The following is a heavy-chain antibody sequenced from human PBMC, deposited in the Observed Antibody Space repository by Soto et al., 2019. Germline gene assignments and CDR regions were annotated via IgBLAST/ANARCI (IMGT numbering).Heavy chain of an antibody. D-gene: IGHD2-15*01. J-gene: IGHJ4*02. CDR1: GFTFRKYG. Sequence: PVGSLRLSCVASGFTFRKYGMHWVRQAPGKGLEWVAVISYEGSRKFYTDSVRGRFTISRDDSKNTVYLQMNSLRPDDTALYYCAKDIQALLVPNFYFDYWGQGALVTVSS. CDR3: AKDIQALLVPNFYFDY. CDR2: ISYEGSRK. V-gene: IGHV3-30*18.